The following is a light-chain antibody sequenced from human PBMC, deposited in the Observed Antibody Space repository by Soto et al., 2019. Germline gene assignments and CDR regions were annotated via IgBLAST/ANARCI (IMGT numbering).Light chain of an antibody. CDR3: QQYDSSPSMYT. CDR1: QSVSSTY. J-gene: IGKJ2*01. CDR2: DAS. Sequence: ENVLTQSPGTLSLSPGERATLSCRAGQSVSSTYLAWYQQKPGQAPRLLIYDASSRATGIPDRFSGSGSGTDFTLTISRLEPEDFAVYFCQQYDSSPSMYTFGQGTKLEIK. V-gene: IGKV3-20*01.